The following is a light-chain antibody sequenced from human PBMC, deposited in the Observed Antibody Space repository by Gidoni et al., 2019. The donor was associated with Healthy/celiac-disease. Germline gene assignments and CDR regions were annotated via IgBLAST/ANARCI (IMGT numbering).Light chain of an antibody. CDR3: QQRSNWLSS. CDR1: QSVSSY. V-gene: IGKV3-11*01. J-gene: IGKJ2*04. Sequence: EIVLTQSPATLSLSPGERATLSCRANQSVSSYLAWYQQKPGQAPRLLIYDASNRATGIPARFSGSGSGTDFTLTISSLEPEDFAVYYCQQRSNWLSSFGQGTKLEIK. CDR2: DAS.